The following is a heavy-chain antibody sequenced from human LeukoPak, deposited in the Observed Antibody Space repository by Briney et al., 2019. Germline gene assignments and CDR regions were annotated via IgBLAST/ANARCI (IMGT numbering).Heavy chain of an antibody. CDR2: IYYSGST. V-gene: IGHV4-39*01. Sequence: WVRQPPGKGLEWIGSIYYSGSTYYNPSLKSRVTISVDTSKSQFSLKLSSVTAADTAVYYCARLPEGNSSSWYSPFYYYYYYMDVWGKGTTVTISS. J-gene: IGHJ6*03. CDR3: ARLPEGNSSSWYSPFYYYYYYMDV. D-gene: IGHD6-13*01.